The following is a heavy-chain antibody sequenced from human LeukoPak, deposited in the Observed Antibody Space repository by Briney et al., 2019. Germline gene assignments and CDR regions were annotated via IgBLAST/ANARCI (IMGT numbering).Heavy chain of an antibody. D-gene: IGHD4-17*01. V-gene: IGHV4-39*01. CDR3: ARHRHYGDSNMLNFDY. CDR1: GGSISSSGYY. Sequence: PSETLSLTCTVSGGSISSSGYYWGWIRQPPGKGLEWIGSIYYSGSTYCNPSLKSRVTISVDTSKNQFSLKLSSVTAADTAVYYCARHRHYGDSNMLNFDYWGQGTLVTVSS. CDR2: IYYSGST. J-gene: IGHJ4*02.